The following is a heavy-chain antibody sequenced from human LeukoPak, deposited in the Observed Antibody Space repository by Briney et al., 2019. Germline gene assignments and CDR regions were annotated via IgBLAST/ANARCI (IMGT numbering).Heavy chain of an antibody. D-gene: IGHD6-13*01. J-gene: IGHJ4*02. CDR2: IYYSGST. Sequence: SETLSLTCTVSGGSISSYYWSWIRQPPGKGLEWIGYIYYSGSTNYNPSLKSQVTISVDTSKNQFSLKLSSVTAADTAVYYCARGIAAEKTFDYWGQGTLVTVSS. CDR3: ARGIAAEKTFDY. V-gene: IGHV4-59*01. CDR1: GGSISSYY.